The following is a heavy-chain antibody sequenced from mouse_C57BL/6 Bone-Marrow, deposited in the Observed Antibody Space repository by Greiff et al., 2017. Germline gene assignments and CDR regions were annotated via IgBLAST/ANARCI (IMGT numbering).Heavy chain of an antibody. D-gene: IGHD1-1*01. V-gene: IGHV5-17*01. J-gene: IGHJ4*01. CDR1: GFTFSDYG. CDR3: AREAGSSPVDY. Sequence: EVKLMESGGGLVKPGGSLKLSCAASGFTFSDYGMHWVRQAPEKGLEWVAYISSGSSTIYYADTVKGRFTISRDNAKNTLFLQMTSLRSEDTAMYYCAREAGSSPVDYWGQGTSVTVSS. CDR2: ISSGSSTI.